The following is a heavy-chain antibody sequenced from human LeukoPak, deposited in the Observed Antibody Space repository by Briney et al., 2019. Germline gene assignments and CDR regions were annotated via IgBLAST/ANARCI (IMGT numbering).Heavy chain of an antibody. J-gene: IGHJ4*02. V-gene: IGHV3-11*01. CDR2: ISSSGTTI. CDR3: ARDLVAAAGLTYSGLAQ. Sequence: GGSLRLSCAASGFTFSDYYMSWIRQAPGKGLEWVSYISSSGTTIYYADSVKGRFTISRDNAKNSLYLQMNSLRADDTAVYYCARDLVAAAGLTYSGLAQWGQGTLVTVSS. CDR1: GFTFSDYY. D-gene: IGHD6-13*01.